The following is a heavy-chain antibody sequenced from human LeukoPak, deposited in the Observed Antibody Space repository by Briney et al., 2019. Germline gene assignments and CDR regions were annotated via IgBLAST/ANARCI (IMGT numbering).Heavy chain of an antibody. J-gene: IGHJ6*03. CDR3: AIAHQNCSGGSCCWGYYYYYYMDA. Sequence: PSQTLSLTCTVSGGSISSGDYYWSWIRQPPGKGLEWIGYIYYSGSTYYNPSLKSRVTISVDTSKNQFSLKLSSVTAADTAVYYCAIAHQNCSGGSCCWGYYYYYYMDAWGKGTTVTVSS. CDR2: IYYSGST. CDR1: GGSISSGDYY. D-gene: IGHD2-15*01. V-gene: IGHV4-30-4*08.